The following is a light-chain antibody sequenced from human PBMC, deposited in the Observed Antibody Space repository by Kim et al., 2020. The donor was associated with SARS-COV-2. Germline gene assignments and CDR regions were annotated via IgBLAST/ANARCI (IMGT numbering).Light chain of an antibody. V-gene: IGKV1-39*01. CDR3: QQSYQTPQVT. Sequence: SVGDKVTIPCRSSENIHAYLNWYQYKPGKAPKLLISGASDLRHGVSSRFSGRGSGTNFTLTITNLHPEDFATYICQQSYQTPQVTFGGGTKVDIK. J-gene: IGKJ4*01. CDR2: GAS. CDR1: ENIHAY.